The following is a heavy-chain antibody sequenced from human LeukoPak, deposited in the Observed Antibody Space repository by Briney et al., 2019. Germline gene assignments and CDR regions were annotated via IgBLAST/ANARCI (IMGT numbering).Heavy chain of an antibody. Sequence: GGSLRLSCAASGFTFSNYGMHWVRQAPGKGLEWVALIWYDGSNKFYTDSVKGRLTISRDNSKDTLFLQMNSLRAEDTAVYYCAREGPRGNSQFDYWGQGTLVTVSS. D-gene: IGHD2/OR15-2a*01. CDR3: AREGPRGNSQFDY. V-gene: IGHV3-33*01. CDR2: IWYDGSNK. J-gene: IGHJ4*02. CDR1: GFTFSNYG.